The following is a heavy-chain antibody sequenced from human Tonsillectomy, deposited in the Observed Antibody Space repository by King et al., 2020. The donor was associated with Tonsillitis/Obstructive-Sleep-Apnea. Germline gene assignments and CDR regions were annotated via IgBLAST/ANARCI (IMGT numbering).Heavy chain of an antibody. Sequence: VQLVESGGGLVQPGGSLRLSCAASGFTFSTYWMHWVRQAPGKGLVWVSRINSDGTSTNYADSVKGRFTISRDNARNTLFLQMNSLRAEDTAVYYCARDRRFIGIEWGQGTLVTVSS. J-gene: IGHJ4*02. V-gene: IGHV3-74*01. D-gene: IGHD3-16*01. CDR3: ARDRRFIGIE. CDR2: INSDGTST. CDR1: GFTFSTYW.